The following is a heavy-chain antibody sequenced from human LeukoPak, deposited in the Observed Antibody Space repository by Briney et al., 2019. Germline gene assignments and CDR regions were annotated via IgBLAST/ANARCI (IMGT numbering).Heavy chain of an antibody. CDR1: GYTFTSYY. D-gene: IGHD3-10*01. CDR2: INPSGGST. Sequence: ASVKVSCKASGYTFTSYYMHWVRQAPGQGLEWMGIINPSGGSTSYAQKFQGRVTMTRDTSTSTVYMELSSLRSEDTAVYYCARENRKATMVRGVNIPIYFDYWGQGTRVTVSS. CDR3: ARENRKATMVRGVNIPIYFDY. V-gene: IGHV1-46*03. J-gene: IGHJ4*02.